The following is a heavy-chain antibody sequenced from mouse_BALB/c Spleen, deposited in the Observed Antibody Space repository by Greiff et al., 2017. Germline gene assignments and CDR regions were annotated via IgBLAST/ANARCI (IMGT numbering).Heavy chain of an antibody. V-gene: IGHV5-17*02. CDR3: ARNGYDPNYYAMDY. J-gene: IGHJ4*01. CDR2: ISSGSSTI. Sequence: EVKVEESGGGLVQPGGSRKLSCAASGFTFSSFGMHWVRQAPEKGLEWVAYISSGSSTIYYADTVKGRFTISRDNPKNTLFLQMTSLRSEDTAMYYCARNGYDPNYYAMDYWGQGTSVTVSS. CDR1: GFTFSSFG. D-gene: IGHD2-2*01.